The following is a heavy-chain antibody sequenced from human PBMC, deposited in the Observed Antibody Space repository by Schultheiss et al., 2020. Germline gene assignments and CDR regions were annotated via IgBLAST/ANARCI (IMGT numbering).Heavy chain of an antibody. V-gene: IGHV4-31*03. CDR1: GGSISSGGYY. D-gene: IGHD5-12*01. CDR3: ARDGGYDYPTARYYGMDV. J-gene: IGHJ6*02. CDR2: IYYSGST. Sequence: SETLSLTCTVSGGSISSGGYYWSWIRQPPGKGLEWIGYIYYSGSTYYNPSLKSRVTISVDTSKNQFSLKLSSVTAADTAVYYCARDGGYDYPTARYYGMDVWGQGTTVTVSS.